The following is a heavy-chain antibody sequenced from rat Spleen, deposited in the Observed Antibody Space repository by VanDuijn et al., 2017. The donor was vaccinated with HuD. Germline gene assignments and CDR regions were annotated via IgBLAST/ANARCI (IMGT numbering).Heavy chain of an antibody. CDR1: GYSIKSSYR. Sequence: EVQLQESGPGLVKPSQSLSLTCSVTGYSIKSSYRWNWIRKFPGNKLEWMGFMNSAGSTNYNPSLKGRVSITRDTSKNQFFLQVTSVTTEDTATYYCARWDYYDGTYGVMDAWGQGASVTVSS. D-gene: IGHD1-12*02. CDR3: ARWDYYDGTYGVMDA. CDR2: MNSAGST. J-gene: IGHJ4*01. V-gene: IGHV3-3*01.